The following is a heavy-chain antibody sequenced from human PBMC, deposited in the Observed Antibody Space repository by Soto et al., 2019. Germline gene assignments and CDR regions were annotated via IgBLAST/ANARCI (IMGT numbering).Heavy chain of an antibody. V-gene: IGHV3-66*01. CDR1: AFTISSNY. D-gene: IGHD6-6*01. CDR3: ARAPLAARENYDMDV. Sequence: EVQLVESGGGLVQPGGSLRLSCAASAFTISSNYMSWVRQAPGKGLEWVSVIYSGGNTYYADSVKGRFTISRDNSKNTVFLQMNGLRAEDTAVYYCARAPLAARENYDMDVWGKGTTVTVSS. J-gene: IGHJ6*03. CDR2: IYSGGNT.